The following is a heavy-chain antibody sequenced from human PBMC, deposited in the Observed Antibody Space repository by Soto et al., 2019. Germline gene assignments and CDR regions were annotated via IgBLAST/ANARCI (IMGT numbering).Heavy chain of an antibody. V-gene: IGHV1-69*01. J-gene: IGHJ6*02. Sequence: TANYAQKFQGRVTITADESTSTAYMELSSLRSEDTAVYYCARDGYCSGGSCYYYYGMDVWGQGTTVTVSS. CDR3: ARDGYCSGGSCYYYYGMDV. D-gene: IGHD2-15*01. CDR2: TA.